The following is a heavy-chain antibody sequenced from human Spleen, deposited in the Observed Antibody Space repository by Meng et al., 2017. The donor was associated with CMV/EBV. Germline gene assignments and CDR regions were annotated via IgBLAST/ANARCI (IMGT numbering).Heavy chain of an antibody. CDR3: IWHTTTSCYFDL. CDR1: GFTVSNNY. CDR2: ISRDDNT. D-gene: IGHD2-2*01. V-gene: IGHV3-53*01. J-gene: IGHJ5*02. Sequence: GESLKISCAASGFTVSNNYMNWVRQAPGKGLEWVSLISRDDNTYSAESVKGRFTISRDNSKNTLYLQMNSLRAEDTAMYYCIWHTTTSCYFDLWGPGTLVTVSS.